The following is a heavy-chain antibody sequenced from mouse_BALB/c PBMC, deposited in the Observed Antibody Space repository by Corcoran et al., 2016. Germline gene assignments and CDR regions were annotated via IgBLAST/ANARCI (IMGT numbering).Heavy chain of an antibody. CDR1: GYTFTNYG. V-gene: IGHV9-3-1*01. J-gene: IGHJ3*01. CDR2: INTYTGEP. CDR3: AREGSMTSAWFAY. D-gene: IGHD2-10*02. Sequence: QIQLVQSGPELKKPGETVKISCKASGYTFTNYGMNWVKQAPGKGLKWMGWINTYTGEPTYADDFKGRFAFSLETSASTAYLQINNLKNEDTATYFCAREGSMTSAWFAYWVQGTLVTVSA.